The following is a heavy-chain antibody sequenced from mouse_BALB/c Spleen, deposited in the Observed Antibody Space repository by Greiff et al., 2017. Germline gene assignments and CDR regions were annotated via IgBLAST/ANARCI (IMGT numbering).Heavy chain of an antibody. J-gene: IGHJ2*01. V-gene: IGHV2-2*02. CDR2: IWSGGST. CDR1: GFSLTSYG. Sequence: VKLMESGPGLVQPSQSLSITCTVSGFSLTSYGVHWVRQSPGKGLEWLGVIWSGGSTDYNAAFISRLSISKDNSKSQVFFKMNSLQANDTAIYYCARNAGYSPYYFDYWGQGTTLTVSA. D-gene: IGHD2-3*01. CDR3: ARNAGYSPYYFDY.